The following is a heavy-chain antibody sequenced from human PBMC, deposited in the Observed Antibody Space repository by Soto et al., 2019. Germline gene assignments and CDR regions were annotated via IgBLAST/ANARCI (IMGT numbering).Heavy chain of an antibody. CDR1: GYTFTVYY. Sequence: QGQLVQSGAEVKKPGASVNVSCKASGYTFTVYYMHLVRQAPGQGLEWIVWINPKSGGTMYPQKFQGRVTMTWDTSISSAYMALIRMRADDPAVYYCARDLAKGVGREGFDFGGQGTLVTLSS. J-gene: IGHJ4*02. D-gene: IGHD3-16*01. CDR3: ARDLAKGVGREGFDF. CDR2: INPKSGGT. V-gene: IGHV1-2*02.